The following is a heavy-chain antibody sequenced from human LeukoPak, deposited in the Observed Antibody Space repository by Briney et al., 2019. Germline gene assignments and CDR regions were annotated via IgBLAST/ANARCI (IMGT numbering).Heavy chain of an antibody. D-gene: IGHD3-10*01. CDR1: GFTFSIHN. CDR3: ARASMVRGVIDY. Sequence: GGSLRLSCAASGFTFSIHNMDWVRQAPGKGLEWVSVIYSGGSTYYADSVKGRFTISRDNSKNTLYLQMNSLRAEDTAVYYCARASMVRGVIDYWGQGTLVTVSS. J-gene: IGHJ4*02. CDR2: IYSGGST. V-gene: IGHV3-66*01.